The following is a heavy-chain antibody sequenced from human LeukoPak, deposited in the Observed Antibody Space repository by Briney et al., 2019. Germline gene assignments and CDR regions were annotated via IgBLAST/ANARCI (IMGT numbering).Heavy chain of an antibody. Sequence: ASVKVSCKASGYTFSSYYMHWVRQAPGQGLEWMGINNPSGGSTSYAQKFQGRVTMTRDTSTSTVYMELSSLRSEDTAVYYCATSSAGYYDFWSGSTLGPESGYYYMDVWGKGTTVTVSS. CDR3: ATSSAGYYDFWSGSTLGPESGYYYMDV. CDR1: GYTFSSYY. CDR2: NNPSGGST. J-gene: IGHJ6*03. V-gene: IGHV1-46*01. D-gene: IGHD3-3*01.